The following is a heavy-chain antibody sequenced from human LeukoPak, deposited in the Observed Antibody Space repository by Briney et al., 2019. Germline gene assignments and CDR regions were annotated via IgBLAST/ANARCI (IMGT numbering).Heavy chain of an antibody. Sequence: GASVKVSCTPSVYAFTRVGITSVPRAPGQGLEWMGWISPYNGNTRYAQKFQGRVAMTTDTSTTTAYMELRGLRFKDTTVYYYAGAGSGSGWYFYYCGQGTLATVSS. V-gene: IGHV1-18*01. J-gene: IGHJ4*02. CDR1: VYAFTRVG. CDR2: ISPYNGNT. D-gene: IGHD6-19*01. CDR3: AGAGSGSGWYFYY.